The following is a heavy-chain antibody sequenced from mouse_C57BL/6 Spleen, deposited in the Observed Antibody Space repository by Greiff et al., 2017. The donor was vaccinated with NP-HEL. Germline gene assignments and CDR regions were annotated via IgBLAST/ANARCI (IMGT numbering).Heavy chain of an antibody. CDR3: AREYYYGSSPDY. V-gene: IGHV1-82*01. Sequence: VKLMESGPELVKPGASVKISCKASGYAFSSSWMNWVKQRPGKGLEWIGRIYPGDGDTNYNGKFKGKATLTADKSSSTAYMQLSSLTSEDSAVYFCAREYYYGSSPDYWGQGTTLTVSS. CDR2: IYPGDGDT. J-gene: IGHJ2*01. D-gene: IGHD1-1*01. CDR1: GYAFSSSW.